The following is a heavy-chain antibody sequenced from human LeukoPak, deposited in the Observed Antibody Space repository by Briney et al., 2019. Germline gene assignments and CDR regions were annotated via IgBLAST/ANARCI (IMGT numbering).Heavy chain of an antibody. CDR3: ARDPTADDY. CDR2: ITSVSSYK. CDR1: GFTFSNYA. D-gene: IGHD2-2*01. J-gene: IGHJ4*02. V-gene: IGHV3-21*01. Sequence: PGGSLRLSCKASGFTFSNYAVSWVRQAPGKGLEWVSSITSVSSYKYYADSVKGRFTISRDNAKNSLFLQMNSLRAEDTAIYYCARDPTADDYWGQGTLVTVSS.